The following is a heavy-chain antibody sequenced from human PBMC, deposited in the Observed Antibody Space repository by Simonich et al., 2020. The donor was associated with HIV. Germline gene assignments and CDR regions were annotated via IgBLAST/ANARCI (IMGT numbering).Heavy chain of an antibody. CDR3: ARSSWENYCYMDV. V-gene: IGHV4-39*01. D-gene: IGHD1-26*01. CDR2: IFYSGIT. J-gene: IGHJ6*03. CDR1: GGSITNISYF. Sequence: QLQLHESGPGLVKPSETLSLTCTVSGGSITNISYFWGWIRQPPGKGLGWIGTIFYSGITYDYSTLKGGGNISVETSKNQFSMKLISVTAADTAVYYCARSSWENYCYMDVWGIGTTVTVSS.